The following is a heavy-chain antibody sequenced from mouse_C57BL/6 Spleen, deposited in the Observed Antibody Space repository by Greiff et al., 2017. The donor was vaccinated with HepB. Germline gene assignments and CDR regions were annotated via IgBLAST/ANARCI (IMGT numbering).Heavy chain of an antibody. CDR3: TGVRGFAY. CDR2: IRLKSDNYAT. Sequence: DVQLVESGGGLVQPGGSMKLSCVASGFTFSNYWMNWVRQSPEKGLEWVAQIRLKSDNYATHYAESVKGRFTISRDDSKSSVYLQMNNLRAEDTGIYYCTGVRGFAYWGQGTLVTVSA. V-gene: IGHV6-3*01. CDR1: GFTFSNYW. D-gene: IGHD1-1*01. J-gene: IGHJ3*01.